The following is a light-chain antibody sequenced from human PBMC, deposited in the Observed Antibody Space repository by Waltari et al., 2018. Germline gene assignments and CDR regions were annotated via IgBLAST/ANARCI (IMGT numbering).Light chain of an antibody. V-gene: IGLV2-8*01. Sequence: QSALTQPPSASGSPGQSVTLSCTGTSSDVGGHTFVSWYQQHPGKVPKLMIHEVSKRPSGVPDRFSGSKSGDTASLTVSGLQAEDEADYYCTSYAGSNILVFGGGTKLTVL. CDR2: EVS. J-gene: IGLJ2*01. CDR1: SSDVGGHTF. CDR3: TSYAGSNILV.